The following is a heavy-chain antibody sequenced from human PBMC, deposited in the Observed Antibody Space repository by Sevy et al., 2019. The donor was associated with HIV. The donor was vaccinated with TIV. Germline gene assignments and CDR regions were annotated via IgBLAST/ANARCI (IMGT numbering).Heavy chain of an antibody. V-gene: IGHV1-18*01. Sequence: ASVKVSCKASGYTFSSYSISWVRQAPGQGLEWMGWISAYNGNTSYAQKLQGRVTMTTDTSTSTAYMELRSLRSDDTAVYYCARAPSTVIVVVPAAPDYWGQGTLVTVSS. J-gene: IGHJ4*02. CDR3: ARAPSTVIVVVPAAPDY. D-gene: IGHD2-2*01. CDR1: GYTFSSYS. CDR2: ISAYNGNT.